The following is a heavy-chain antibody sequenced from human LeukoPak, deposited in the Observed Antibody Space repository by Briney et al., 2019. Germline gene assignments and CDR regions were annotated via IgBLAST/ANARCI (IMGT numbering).Heavy chain of an antibody. J-gene: IGHJ5*02. Sequence: GASVKVSCKASGYTLTGYYMHWVRQAPGQGLEWMGGIIPFFGTANYAHKFHGRVTITTDESTSTAYMELSSLRSEDTAVYYCARWGAIAAAAYPINWFDPWGQGTLVTVSS. CDR2: IIPFFGTA. D-gene: IGHD6-13*01. CDR3: ARWGAIAAAAYPINWFDP. CDR1: GYTLTGYY. V-gene: IGHV1-69*05.